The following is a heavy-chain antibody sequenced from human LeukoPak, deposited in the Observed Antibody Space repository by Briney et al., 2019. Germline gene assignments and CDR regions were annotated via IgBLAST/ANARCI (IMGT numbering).Heavy chain of an antibody. V-gene: IGHV4-39*01. D-gene: IGHD3-10*01. CDR1: GGSISSSSYY. CDR2: IYYSGST. Sequence: SETLSLTCTVSGGSISSSSYYWGWIRQPPGKGLEWIGSIYYSGSTYYNPSLKSRVTISVDTSKNQFSLKLSSVTAADTAVYYCAKRGSYYYYMDVWGKGTTVTVSS. CDR3: AKRGSYYYYMDV. J-gene: IGHJ6*03.